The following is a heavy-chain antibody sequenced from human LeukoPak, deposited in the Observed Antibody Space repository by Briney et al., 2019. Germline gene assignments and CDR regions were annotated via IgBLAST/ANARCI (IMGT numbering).Heavy chain of an antibody. CDR3: ARDLAAVSWFDP. J-gene: IGHJ5*02. D-gene: IGHD6-13*01. CDR2: IYYSGTT. V-gene: IGHV4-59*01. Sequence: SEALSLTCTVSGGAITSYYWSWIRQPPGKGLEWIGNIYYSGTTNYNPSLKSRVTISVDTSKTQFSLKLRSVTAADTAVYYCARDLAAVSWFDPWGQETLVAVSS. CDR1: GGAITSYY.